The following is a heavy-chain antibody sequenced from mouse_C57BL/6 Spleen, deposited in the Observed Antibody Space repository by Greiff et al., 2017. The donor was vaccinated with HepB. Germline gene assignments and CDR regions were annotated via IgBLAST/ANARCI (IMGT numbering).Heavy chain of an antibody. D-gene: IGHD1-1*01. CDR3: ARYGTTVVATRAMDY. Sequence: QVQLQQPGAELVKPGASVKLSCKASGYTFTSYWMHWVKQRPGQGLEWIGMIHPNSGSTNYNEKFKSKATLTVDKSSSTAYMQLSSLTSEDSAVYYCARYGTTVVATRAMDYWGQGTSVTVSS. V-gene: IGHV1-64*01. J-gene: IGHJ4*01. CDR1: GYTFTSYW. CDR2: IHPNSGST.